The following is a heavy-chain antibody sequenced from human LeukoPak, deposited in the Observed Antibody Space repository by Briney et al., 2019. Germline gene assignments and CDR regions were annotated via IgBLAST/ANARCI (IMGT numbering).Heavy chain of an antibody. J-gene: IGHJ3*01. D-gene: IGHD3-10*01. CDR2: INPSGGAT. CDR1: GYIFTDYY. CDR3: TRYGSGAPDAFDV. V-gene: IGHV1-46*01. Sequence: ASVKVSSKASGYIFTDYYIHWVRQAPGQGLEWIAIINPSGGATSSAQKFQGRVTMTRDTSTNTVYMELGSLRSEDTAVYYCTRYGSGAPDAFDVWGQGTMVTVSS.